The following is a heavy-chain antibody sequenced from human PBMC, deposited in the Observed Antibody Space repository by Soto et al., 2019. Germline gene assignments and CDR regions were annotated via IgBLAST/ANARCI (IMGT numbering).Heavy chain of an antibody. CDR3: ARGRSSPRGDWFDP. CDR1: GASVSSNSAA. D-gene: IGHD1-26*01. J-gene: IGHJ5*02. CDR2: TYYRSKWYN. Sequence: QVLLQQSGPGLVKPSQRLSLTCAISGASVSSNSAACNWIRQSPSRGLEWLGRTYYRSKWYNDYALSVRSRITINPDRSKNRCSLHLNSVTAEDTAVYYCARGRSSPRGDWFDPWGQGTLVTVSS. V-gene: IGHV6-1*01.